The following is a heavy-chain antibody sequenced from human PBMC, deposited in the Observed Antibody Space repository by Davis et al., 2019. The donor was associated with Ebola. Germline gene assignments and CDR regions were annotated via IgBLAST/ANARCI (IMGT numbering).Heavy chain of an antibody. CDR1: GYSFSKYW. CDR2: IYPGDSDT. V-gene: IGHV5-51*01. Sequence: GESLKISCKVSGYSFSKYWIGWVRQMPGKGLEWMGVIYPGDSDTRYSPSFQGQVIISADKSTNTPYLQWCRLKASDTAIYYCARRSLSCSPSSCFWDWGQGTPVTVSS. CDR3: ARRSLSCSPSSCFWD. J-gene: IGHJ4*02. D-gene: IGHD2-2*01.